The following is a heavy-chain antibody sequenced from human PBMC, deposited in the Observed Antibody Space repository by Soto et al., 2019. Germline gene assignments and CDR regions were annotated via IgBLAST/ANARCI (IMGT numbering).Heavy chain of an antibody. J-gene: IGHJ6*03. CDR3: AKDTGYCRSTSRSHRGDMHV. V-gene: IGHV3-9*01. CDR2: ISWNSGDI. D-gene: IGHD2-2*01. Sequence: EVQLVESGGGLAQPGRSLRLSCAASGFTFDDYAMHWVRQAPGKGLEWVSGISWNSGDIGYAESVKGRFTISRDNAKNALYLQMSSLRVEDTAIYYCAKDTGYCRSTSRSHRGDMHVCGKATTVTGSS. CDR1: GFTFDDYA.